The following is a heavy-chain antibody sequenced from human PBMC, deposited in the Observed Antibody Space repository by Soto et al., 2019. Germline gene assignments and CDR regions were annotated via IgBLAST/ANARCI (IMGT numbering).Heavy chain of an antibody. CDR3: ARRARPDFYYMDV. J-gene: IGHJ6*03. CDR2: ISSNGVGT. CDR1: GFTLSGYA. V-gene: IGHV3-64*01. D-gene: IGHD6-6*01. Sequence: GGSLGLSCAASGFTLSGYAMDWVRQVPGKGLEYVSGISSNGVGTYYANSVQGRFTISRDNSKNTVYLQMGSLRPEDMAVYYCARRARPDFYYMDVWGKGTTVTVSS.